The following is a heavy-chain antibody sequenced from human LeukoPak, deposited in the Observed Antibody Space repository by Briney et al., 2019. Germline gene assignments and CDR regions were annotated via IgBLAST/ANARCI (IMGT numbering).Heavy chain of an antibody. CDR3: ARAYNLLGYCSGGSCSTDY. V-gene: IGHV1-18*01. D-gene: IGHD2-15*01. CDR1: GYTFTSYG. J-gene: IGHJ4*02. CDR2: ISAYNGNT. Sequence: ASVKVSCKASGYTFTSYGISWVRQAPGQGLEWMGWISAYNGNTNYAQKLQGRVTMTTDTSTSTAYMELRSLRSDDTAVYYCARAYNLLGYCSGGSCSTDYWGQGTLVTVSS.